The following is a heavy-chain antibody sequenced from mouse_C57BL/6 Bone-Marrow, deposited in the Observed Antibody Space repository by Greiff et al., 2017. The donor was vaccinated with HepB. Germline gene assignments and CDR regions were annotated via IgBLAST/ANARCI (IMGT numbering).Heavy chain of an antibody. Sequence: VQLQQSGPVLVKPGASVKMSCKASGYTFTDYYMNWVKQSHGKSLEWIGVINPYNGGTSYNQKFKGKATLTVDKSSSTAYMELNSLTSEDSAVYYCARGTGTNAMDYWGQGTSVTVSS. V-gene: IGHV1-19*01. CDR1: GYTFTDYY. J-gene: IGHJ4*01. CDR3: ARGTGTNAMDY. CDR2: INPYNGGT. D-gene: IGHD4-1*01.